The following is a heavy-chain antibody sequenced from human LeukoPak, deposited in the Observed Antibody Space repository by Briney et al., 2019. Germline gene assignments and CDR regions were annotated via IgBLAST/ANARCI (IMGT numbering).Heavy chain of an antibody. J-gene: IGHJ5*02. Sequence: PSETLSLTCSVSGDSITSYYWSWIRQPPGSGLEWIGYVFHSGVTNYNPSLKSRVTLSLDTSKNQFSLKLKSVTAADTAVYFCATRADWFDPWGQGTLVTVSS. CDR2: VFHSGVT. CDR1: GDSITSYY. V-gene: IGHV4-59*12. CDR3: ATRADWFDP.